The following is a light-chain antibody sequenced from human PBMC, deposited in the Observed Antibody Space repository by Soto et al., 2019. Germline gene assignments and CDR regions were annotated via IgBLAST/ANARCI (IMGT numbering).Light chain of an antibody. V-gene: IGLV2-23*01. CDR1: SSDVGSYNL. J-gene: IGLJ2*01. Sequence: QSALTQPASVSGSPGQSITISCTGTSSDVGSYNLVSWYQQHQGKAPKLMIYEGSKRPSGVSNRFSGSKSCNTASLTISGLHAEYEADYSCCSYAGSSTYVVFGGGTKLTVL. CDR2: EGS. CDR3: CSYAGSSTYVV.